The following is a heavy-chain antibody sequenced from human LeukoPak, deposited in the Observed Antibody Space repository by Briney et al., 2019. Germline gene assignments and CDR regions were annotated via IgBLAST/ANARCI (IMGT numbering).Heavy chain of an antibody. CDR2: ISGSGGST. V-gene: IGHV3-23*01. CDR1: GFTFSSYG. Sequence: PGGSLRLSCAASGFTFSSYGMSWVRQAPGKGLEWVSAISGSGGSTYYADSAKGRFTISRDNSKNTLYLQMNSLRAGDTAVYYCVKETGITGAGDCWGQGTLVTVSS. CDR3: VKETGITGAGDC. J-gene: IGHJ4*02. D-gene: IGHD1-20*01.